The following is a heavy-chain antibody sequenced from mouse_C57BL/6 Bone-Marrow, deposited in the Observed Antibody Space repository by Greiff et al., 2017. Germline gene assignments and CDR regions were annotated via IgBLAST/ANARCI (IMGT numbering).Heavy chain of an antibody. V-gene: IGHV1-50*01. CDR1: GYTFTSYW. CDR3: AREGNYGSSS. D-gene: IGHD1-1*01. Sequence: QVQLQQPGAELVKPGASVKLSCKASGYTFTSYWMQWVKQRPGQGLEWIGEIDPSDSYTNYNQKFKGKATLTVDTSSSTAYMKLSSLTSEDSAVYYCAREGNYGSSSWGQGTTLTVSS. J-gene: IGHJ2*01. CDR2: IDPSDSYT.